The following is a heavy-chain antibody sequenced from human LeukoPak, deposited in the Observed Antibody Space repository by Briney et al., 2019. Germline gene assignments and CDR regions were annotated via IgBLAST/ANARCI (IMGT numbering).Heavy chain of an antibody. CDR2: IKQDGSEK. CDR3: ARDLRATVTTYNWFDP. CDR1: GFTFSSYW. J-gene: IGHJ5*02. D-gene: IGHD4-17*01. Sequence: PGGSLRLSCAASGFTFSSYWMSWVRQAPGKGLEWVANIKQDGSEKYYVDSVKGRFTISRDNAKNSLYLQMNSLRAEDTAVYYCARDLRATVTTYNWFDPWAREPWSPSPQ. V-gene: IGHV3-7*04.